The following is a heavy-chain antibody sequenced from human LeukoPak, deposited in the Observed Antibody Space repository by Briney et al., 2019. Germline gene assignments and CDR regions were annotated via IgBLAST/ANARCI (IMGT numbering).Heavy chain of an antibody. Sequence: PGGSLRLSCAASGLTFSSYAMTWVRQAPGEGLECVSTISGGGGSTYYADSVKGRFTISRDNSKNTLYLQMNSLRAEDTAVYYCAKHDSYGSGSFPDYWGQGTLVTVSS. J-gene: IGHJ4*02. CDR1: GLTFSSYA. V-gene: IGHV3-23*01. CDR3: AKHDSYGSGSFPDY. D-gene: IGHD3-10*01. CDR2: ISGGGGST.